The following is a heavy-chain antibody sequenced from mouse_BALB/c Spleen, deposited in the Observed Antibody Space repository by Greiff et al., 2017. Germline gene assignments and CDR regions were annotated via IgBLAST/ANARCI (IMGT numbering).Heavy chain of an antibody. V-gene: IGHV2-2*02. CDR2: IWSGGST. J-gene: IGHJ3*01. Sequence: VKVVESGPGLVQPSQSLSITCTVSGFSLTSYGVHWVRQSPGKGLEWLGVIWSGGSTDYNAAFISRLSISKYNSKSQVFFKMNSLQANDTAIYYCARTYSTWFAYWGQGTLVTVSA. CDR3: ARTYSTWFAY. CDR1: GFSLTSYG.